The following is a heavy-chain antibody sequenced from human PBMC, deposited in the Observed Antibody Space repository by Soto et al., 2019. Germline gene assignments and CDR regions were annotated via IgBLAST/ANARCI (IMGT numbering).Heavy chain of an antibody. J-gene: IGHJ6*02. CDR1: GFTFSSYW. CDR2: INSDGSST. Sequence: PGGSLRLSCAASGFTFSSYWMHWVRQAPGKGLVWVSRINSDGSSTSYADSVKGRFTISRDNAKNTLYLQMNSLRAEDTAVYYCARDPAYYDILTGYGHYGMDFWGQGTTVTVSS. CDR3: ARDPAYYDILTGYGHYGMDF. V-gene: IGHV3-74*01. D-gene: IGHD3-9*01.